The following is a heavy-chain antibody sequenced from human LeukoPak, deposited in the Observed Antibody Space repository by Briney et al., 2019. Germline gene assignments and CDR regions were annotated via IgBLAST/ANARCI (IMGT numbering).Heavy chain of an antibody. D-gene: IGHD5-12*01. J-gene: IGHJ4*02. CDR2: LDASGDNI. Sequence: GGSLRLSCVTAGFTFSDYSMNWVRQAPGTGPQWISFLDASGDNIDYADSVRGRFTISRDNAKNSLYLHMNSLGDDDTAVYYCARGSHRGAWLIDYWGQGTLVTVSS. CDR3: ARGSHRGAWLIDY. CDR1: GFTFSDYS. V-gene: IGHV3-48*02.